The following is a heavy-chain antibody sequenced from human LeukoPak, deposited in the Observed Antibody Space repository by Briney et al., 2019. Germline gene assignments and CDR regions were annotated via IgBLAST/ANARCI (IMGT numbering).Heavy chain of an antibody. CDR2: ISGSGSSI. D-gene: IGHD2-2*01. CDR1: GFTFSRFE. CDR3: ARDMGYCSSSNCYTYYLDY. Sequence: PGGSVRLSCVASGFTFSRFEMNWVRQAPGKGLEWVSYISGSGSSIHYADSVKGRFTISRDNAKNSLYLQMNSLRGEDTAVYYCARDMGYCSSSNCYTYYLDYWGQGTLVTVSS. J-gene: IGHJ4*01. V-gene: IGHV3-48*03.